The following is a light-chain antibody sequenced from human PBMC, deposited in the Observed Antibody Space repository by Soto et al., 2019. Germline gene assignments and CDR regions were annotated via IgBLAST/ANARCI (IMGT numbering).Light chain of an antibody. Sequence: EIVMTQSPATLSVSPGETATLSCRASQSVSSNVAWYQQKPGQAPSLLIYGASTRATDIPPRFSGSGSGTEFTLTISSLQSEDFAVYYCQQYDNWPRTFGQGTKVDI. CDR1: QSVSSN. V-gene: IGKV3-15*01. CDR3: QQYDNWPRT. J-gene: IGKJ1*01. CDR2: GAS.